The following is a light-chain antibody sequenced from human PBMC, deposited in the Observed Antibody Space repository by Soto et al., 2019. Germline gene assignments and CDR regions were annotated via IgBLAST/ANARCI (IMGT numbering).Light chain of an antibody. Sequence: QSVLTQPASVSGSPEQSITISCTGTSSDVGGYNYVSWYQQHPGKAPKLMIYDVSNRPSGVSNRFSGSKSGNTASLTISGLQAEDVSDYYCSSYTSSSTLYVFASGTKVTVL. CDR1: SSDVGGYNY. CDR2: DVS. CDR3: SSYTSSSTLYV. J-gene: IGLJ1*01. V-gene: IGLV2-14*01.